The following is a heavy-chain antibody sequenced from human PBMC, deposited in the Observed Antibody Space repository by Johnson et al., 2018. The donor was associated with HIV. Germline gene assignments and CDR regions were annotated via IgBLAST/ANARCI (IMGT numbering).Heavy chain of an antibody. J-gene: IGHJ3*02. D-gene: IGHD1-26*01. V-gene: IGHV3-74*01. CDR3: AKDQGGSYPYDAFDI. Sequence: VQLVESGGGLVQPGGSLRLSCAASGFTFSTYWMHWVRQGPGKGLVWVSRINSDGSITTYADSVKGRFTISRDNAKNTLYLQMNSLRAEDTAVYYCAKDQGGSYPYDAFDIWGQGTMVTVSS. CDR1: GFTFSTYW. CDR2: INSDGSIT.